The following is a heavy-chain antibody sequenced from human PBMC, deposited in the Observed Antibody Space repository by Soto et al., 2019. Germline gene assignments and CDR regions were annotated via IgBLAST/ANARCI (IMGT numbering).Heavy chain of an antibody. CDR1: GGSISSSNW. V-gene: IGHV4-4*02. Sequence: SETLSLTCAVSGGSISSSNWWSWVRQPPGKGLEWIGSMFHSGSSYSNPSLKSRVTISVDTSKNQFSLKLTSVTAADTAVYYCARELHYYGPGLLDSWGQGTLVTVSS. D-gene: IGHD3-10*01. CDR3: ARELHYYGPGLLDS. CDR2: MFHSGSS. J-gene: IGHJ4*02.